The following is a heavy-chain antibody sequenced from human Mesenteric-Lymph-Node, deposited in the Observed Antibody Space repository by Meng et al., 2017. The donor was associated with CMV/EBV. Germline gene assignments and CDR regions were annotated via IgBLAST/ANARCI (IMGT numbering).Heavy chain of an antibody. Sequence: SWFSLRTSGVGVGWIRPPPGKALEWLALIYWNDDKRYSPSLKSRLTITKDTSKNQVVLTMTNMDPVDTATYYCAHSDSSGYYYVLDYWGQGTLVTVSS. D-gene: IGHD3-22*01. CDR1: WFSLRTSGVG. V-gene: IGHV2-5*01. J-gene: IGHJ4*02. CDR3: AHSDSSGYYYVLDY. CDR2: IYWNDDK.